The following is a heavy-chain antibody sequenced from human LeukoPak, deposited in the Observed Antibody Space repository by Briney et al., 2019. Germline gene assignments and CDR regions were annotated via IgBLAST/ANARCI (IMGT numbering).Heavy chain of an antibody. CDR1: GGSISSGDYY. J-gene: IGHJ4*02. Sequence: SETLSLTCTVSGGSISSGDYYWSWIRQPPGKGLEWIGYIYYSGSTYYNPSLKSRVTISVDTSKNQFSLKLSSVTAADTAVYYCASQRDYYDSSGYYPESNWGQGTPVTVSS. CDR3: ASQRDYYDSSGYYPESN. CDR2: IYYSGST. D-gene: IGHD3-22*01. V-gene: IGHV4-30-4*01.